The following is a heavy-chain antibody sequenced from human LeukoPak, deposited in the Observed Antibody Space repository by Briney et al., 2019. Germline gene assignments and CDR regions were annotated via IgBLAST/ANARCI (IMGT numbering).Heavy chain of an antibody. J-gene: IGHJ5*02. CDR3: ARGGRVAAAGRYNWFDP. Sequence: PSETLSLTCAVYGGSFSGYYWSWIRQPPGKGLEWIGEINHSGSTNYNPSLKRRVTISVDTSKNQFSLKLSSVTAADTAVYYCARGGRVAAAGRYNWFDPWGQGTLVTVSS. D-gene: IGHD6-13*01. CDR1: GGSFSGYY. CDR2: INHSGST. V-gene: IGHV4-34*01.